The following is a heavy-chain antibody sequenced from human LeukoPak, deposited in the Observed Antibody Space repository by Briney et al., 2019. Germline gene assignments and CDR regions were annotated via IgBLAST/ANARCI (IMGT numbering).Heavy chain of an antibody. CDR2: ISYDGGNK. J-gene: IGHJ4*02. CDR1: GFTFSSYA. D-gene: IGHD6-19*01. CDR3: AKVPRQDGWFPLAGY. Sequence: PGGSLRLSCAASGFTFSSYAMHWVRQAPGKGLEWVAVISYDGGNKYYAESVKGRFTISRDNSKNTLYLQMNSLRAEDTAVYYCAKVPRQDGWFPLAGYWGQGALVTVSS. V-gene: IGHV3-30*18.